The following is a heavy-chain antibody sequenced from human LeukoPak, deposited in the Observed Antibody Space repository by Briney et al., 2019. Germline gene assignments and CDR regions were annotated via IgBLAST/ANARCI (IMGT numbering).Heavy chain of an antibody. CDR1: GYTFTGYY. Sequence: ASVKVSCKASGYTFTGYYMHWVRQAPGQGLEWMGWINPNSGGTNYAQKFQGRVTMTRDTSISTAYMELSRLRSDDTAVYYCARDPGYYYGSGSYYFDYWGQGTLVTVSS. CDR3: ARDPGYYYGSGSYYFDY. J-gene: IGHJ4*02. V-gene: IGHV1-2*02. CDR2: INPNSGGT. D-gene: IGHD3-10*01.